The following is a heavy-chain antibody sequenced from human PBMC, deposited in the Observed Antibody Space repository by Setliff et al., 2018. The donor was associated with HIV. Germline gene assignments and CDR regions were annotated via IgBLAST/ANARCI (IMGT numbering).Heavy chain of an antibody. J-gene: IGHJ4*02. CDR2: IYPGDSDT. CDR3: AREVATITELFDY. D-gene: IGHD5-12*01. CDR1: GYSFTSYW. Sequence: RGETLKISCKGSGYSFTSYWIGWVRQMPGKGLEWMGIIYPGDSDTRYSPSFQGQVTISADKSISTAYLQWSSLKASDTAVYYCAREVATITELFDYWGQGTLVTVSS. V-gene: IGHV5-51*01.